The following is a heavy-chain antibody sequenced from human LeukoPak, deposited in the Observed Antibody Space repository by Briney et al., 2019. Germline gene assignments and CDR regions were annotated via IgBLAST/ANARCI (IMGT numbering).Heavy chain of an antibody. V-gene: IGHV3-23*01. CDR1: GFTFSSYW. D-gene: IGHD6-25*01. Sequence: GGSLRLSCAVSGFTFSSYWMSWVRQAPGKGLEWVSGITGRGENIYYAGSVKGRFTISRDNSKNTLYLQMNSLRAEDTAVYYCAKDRRLAAFDYGGQGTLVTVSS. J-gene: IGHJ4*02. CDR3: AKDRRLAAFDY. CDR2: ITGRGENI.